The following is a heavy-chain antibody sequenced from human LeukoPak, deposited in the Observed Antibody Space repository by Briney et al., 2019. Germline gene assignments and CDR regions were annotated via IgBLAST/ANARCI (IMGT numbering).Heavy chain of an antibody. Sequence: GGSLRLSCAASGFTFSDYEMNWVRQAPGKGLEWVSYISSSGSTMFYADSVKGRFTISRDNAKNSLYLQMNSLRVEDTAVYYCARGAQITYYYDTSGCPDYWGQGALVTVSS. CDR2: ISSSGSTM. CDR3: ARGAQITYYYDTSGCPDY. J-gene: IGHJ4*02. D-gene: IGHD3-22*01. CDR1: GFTFSDYE. V-gene: IGHV3-48*03.